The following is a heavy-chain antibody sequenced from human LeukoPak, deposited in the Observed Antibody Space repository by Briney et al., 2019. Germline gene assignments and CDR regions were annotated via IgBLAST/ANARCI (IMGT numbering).Heavy chain of an antibody. CDR1: GVSFFTHF. CDR2: LTGSGANT. Sequence: GGSLALSFSSSGVSFFTHFMNWGRPAPGEGVGGVSGLTGSGANTYYADSVKGRFTISRGNSKNTLYLRMNSLRAEDTAVYYCYYYDSSGFYPQTKIDYWGQGTLVTVSS. CDR3: YYYDSSGFYPQTKIDY. J-gene: IGHJ4*02. V-gene: IGHV3-23*01. D-gene: IGHD3-22*01.